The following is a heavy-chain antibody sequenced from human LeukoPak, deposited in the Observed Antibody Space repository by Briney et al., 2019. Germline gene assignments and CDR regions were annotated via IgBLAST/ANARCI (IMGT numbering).Heavy chain of an antibody. CDR2: IYHSGST. Sequence: PSETLSLTCTVSGGSISSSSYYWGWIRQPPGKGLEWIGSIYHSGSTYYNPSLKSRVTISVDTSKNQFSLKLSSVTAADTAVYYCATYYYDSSGYYTYPGWFDPWGQGTLVTVSS. D-gene: IGHD3-22*01. V-gene: IGHV4-39*07. CDR3: ATYYYDSSGYYTYPGWFDP. CDR1: GGSISSSSYY. J-gene: IGHJ5*02.